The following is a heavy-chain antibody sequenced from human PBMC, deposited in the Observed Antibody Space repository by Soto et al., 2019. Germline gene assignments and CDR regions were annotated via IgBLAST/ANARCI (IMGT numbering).Heavy chain of an antibody. D-gene: IGHD5-18*01. V-gene: IGHV3-30-3*01. Sequence: QVQLVESGGGVVQPGRSLRLSCAASGFTFSSYAMHWVRQAPGKGLEWVAVISYDGSNKYYADSVKGRFTISRDNSKNTLYLQMNILRAENTAVYYCARDGGYSYGYLGWFDPWGQGTLVTVSS. CDR2: ISYDGSNK. J-gene: IGHJ5*02. CDR3: ARDGGYSYGYLGWFDP. CDR1: GFTFSSYA.